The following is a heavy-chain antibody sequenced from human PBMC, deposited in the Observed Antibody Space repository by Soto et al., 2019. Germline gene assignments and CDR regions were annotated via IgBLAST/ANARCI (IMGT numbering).Heavy chain of an antibody. Sequence: SETLSLTCTVSGGSISSYYWSWIRQPPGKGLEWIGYIYYSGSTNYNPSLKSRVTISVDTSKNQFSLKLSSVTAADTAVYYCARDLDTAMVHYFDYWGEGTLVPVSS. CDR3: ARDLDTAMVHYFDY. CDR2: IYYSGST. J-gene: IGHJ4*02. CDR1: GGSISSYY. D-gene: IGHD5-18*01. V-gene: IGHV4-59*01.